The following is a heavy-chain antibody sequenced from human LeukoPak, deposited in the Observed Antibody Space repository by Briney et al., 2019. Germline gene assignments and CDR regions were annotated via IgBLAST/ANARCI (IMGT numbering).Heavy chain of an antibody. Sequence: GGSLRLSCAASGFSFSTYSMNWVRQAPGKGLEWVSYIVGSSSTIYYADSVKGRFTISRDNAKNSLYLQMDSLRAEDTAVYYCARRVSGPDYWGQGTLVTVSS. V-gene: IGHV3-48*04. J-gene: IGHJ4*02. CDR2: IVGSSSTI. CDR3: ARRVSGPDY. CDR1: GFSFSTYS. D-gene: IGHD6-19*01.